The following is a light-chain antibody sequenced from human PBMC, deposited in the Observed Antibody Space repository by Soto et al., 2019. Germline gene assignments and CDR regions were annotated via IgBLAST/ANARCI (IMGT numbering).Light chain of an antibody. CDR1: NSDVGNYNL. Sequence: QSALTQPASVSGSPGQSITISCTGTNSDVGNYNLVSWYQQHPGKAPKLIIYEGSKRPSGVSDRFSGSKSGDTASLTISGLQAEDEAGYYCCSYTTSSDIIYVFGSATKLTVL. CDR3: CSYTTSSDIIYV. V-gene: IGLV2-14*02. CDR2: EGS. J-gene: IGLJ1*01.